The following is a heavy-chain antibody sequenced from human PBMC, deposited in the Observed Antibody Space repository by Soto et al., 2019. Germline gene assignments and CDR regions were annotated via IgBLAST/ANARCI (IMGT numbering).Heavy chain of an antibody. V-gene: IGHV3-30*18. J-gene: IGHJ5*02. D-gene: IGHD3-3*01. CDR3: AKDATIFGVVMLGNWFDP. CDR1: GFTFSSYG. CDR2: ISYDGSNK. Sequence: WRSLSLSCAASGFTFSSYGIHWVRQSPGKGLEWVAVISYDGSNKYYADSVKGRFTISRDNSKNTLYLQMNSLRAEDTAVYYCAKDATIFGVVMLGNWFDPWGQGTLVTVSS.